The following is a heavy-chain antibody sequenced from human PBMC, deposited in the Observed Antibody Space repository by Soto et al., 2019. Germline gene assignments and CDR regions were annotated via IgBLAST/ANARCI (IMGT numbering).Heavy chain of an antibody. CDR3: ARGWDGGNPDWYSDL. V-gene: IGHV3-7*01. CDR1: GFTFSNYW. D-gene: IGHD2-15*01. CDR2: MKQDGSQK. J-gene: IGHJ2*01. Sequence: PGGSLRLSCVASGFTFSNYWMTWVRQAPGKGLEWVANMKQDGSQKYYVDSVKGRFTISRDNAKNSLYLQMNSLRVEDTAVYYCARGWDGGNPDWYSDLWGRGTLVTVSS.